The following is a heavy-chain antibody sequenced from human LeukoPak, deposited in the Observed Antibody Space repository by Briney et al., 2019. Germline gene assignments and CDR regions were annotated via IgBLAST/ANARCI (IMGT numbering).Heavy chain of an antibody. CDR1: GFPFSSYA. V-gene: IGHV3-48*02. CDR2: ISSSSSTI. Sequence: GGSLRLSCAASGFPFSSYAMNWVRQAPGKGLEWVSYISSSSSTIYYADSVKGRFTISRDNAKNSLYLQMNSLRDEDTAVYCCARDPYGDYVAFDIWGQGTMVTVSS. CDR3: ARDPYGDYVAFDI. J-gene: IGHJ3*02. D-gene: IGHD4-17*01.